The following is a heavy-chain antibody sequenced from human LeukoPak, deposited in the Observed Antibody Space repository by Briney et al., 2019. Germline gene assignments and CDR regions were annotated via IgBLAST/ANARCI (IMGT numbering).Heavy chain of an antibody. Sequence: PGGSLRLSCAASGFTFSSYSMNWVRQAPGKGLEWVSYISSSSGTIYYADSVKGRFTISRDNAKTSLYLQMNSLRVEDTAVYYCARDELPDDNSGYAFDCWGQGTLVTVSS. J-gene: IGHJ4*02. CDR2: ISSSSGTI. D-gene: IGHD3-22*01. CDR1: GFTFSSYS. CDR3: ARDELPDDNSGYAFDC. V-gene: IGHV3-48*01.